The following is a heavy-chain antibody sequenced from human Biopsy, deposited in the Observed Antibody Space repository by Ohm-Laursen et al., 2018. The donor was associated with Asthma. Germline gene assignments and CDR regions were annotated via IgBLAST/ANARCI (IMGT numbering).Heavy chain of an antibody. Sequence: SVKVSCKSLGGTFNTYVVGWVRQAPGQGLEWMGGINPVFGTTTYPQKFQDRVTITADDSTSAVYMELSSLRSEDTAVYYCARKAGSCISRTCYSLDFWGQGTLVTVSS. J-gene: IGHJ4*02. V-gene: IGHV1-69*13. CDR2: INPVFGTT. D-gene: IGHD2-2*01. CDR1: GGTFNTYV. CDR3: ARKAGSCISRTCYSLDF.